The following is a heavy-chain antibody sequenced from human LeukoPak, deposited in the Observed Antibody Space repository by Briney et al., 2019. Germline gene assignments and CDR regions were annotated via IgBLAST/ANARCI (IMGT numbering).Heavy chain of an antibody. J-gene: IGHJ5*02. Sequence: SETLSLTCAVYGGSFSGYYWSWIRQPPGKGLEWIGEINHIGSTNYNPSLKSRVTISVDTSKNQFSLKLSSVTAADTAVYYCARGGMVKGFDWFDPWGQGTLVTVSS. CDR2: INHIGST. CDR1: GGSFSGYY. CDR3: ARGGMVKGFDWFDP. D-gene: IGHD5-18*01. V-gene: IGHV4-34*01.